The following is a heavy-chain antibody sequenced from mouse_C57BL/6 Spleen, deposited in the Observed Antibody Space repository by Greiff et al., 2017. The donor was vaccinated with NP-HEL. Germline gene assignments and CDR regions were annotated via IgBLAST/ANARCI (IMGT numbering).Heavy chain of an antibody. CDR2: IDPSDGYT. CDR3: ARSGDGYLYAMDY. Sequence: QVQLQQPGAELVKPGASVKLSCKASGYTFTSYWMQWVKQRPGQGLEWIGEIDPSDGYTNYNPKFKGKATLTVDTSSSTAYMQLSSLTSEDAAVYYCARSGDGYLYAMDYWGQGTSVTVSS. D-gene: IGHD2-3*01. J-gene: IGHJ4*01. CDR1: GYTFTSYW. V-gene: IGHV1-50*01.